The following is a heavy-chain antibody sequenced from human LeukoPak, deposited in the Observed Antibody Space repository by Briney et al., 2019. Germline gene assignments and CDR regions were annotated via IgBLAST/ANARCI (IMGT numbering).Heavy chain of an antibody. V-gene: IGHV4-34*01. D-gene: IGHD2-15*01. CDR3: ARQARDCSQGVCSFDP. Sequence: PSETLSLTCAVYGGSFSGYSWSWIRQPPGKGLEWIGEINHSGGTNYNPSLKSRVTISVDTSKNQFSLKLSSVTAADTAMYYCARQARDCSQGVCSFDPWGQGTLVTVSS. CDR2: INHSGGT. J-gene: IGHJ5*02. CDR1: GGSFSGYS.